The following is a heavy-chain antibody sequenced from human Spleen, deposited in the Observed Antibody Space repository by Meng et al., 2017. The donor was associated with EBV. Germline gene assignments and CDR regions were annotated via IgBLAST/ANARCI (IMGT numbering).Heavy chain of an antibody. V-gene: IGHV3-30-3*01. CDR1: GFILSSHA. CDR2: IRHDGSDQ. CDR3: ARDTPNSSSWYGSPSN. D-gene: IGHD6-13*01. J-gene: IGHJ4*02. Sequence: QVQLVESGXGVAQPGRXLRLSCAASGFILSSHAMHWVRQAPGKGLEWVAVIRHDGSDQHYAGSVRGRFTISRDNSKNTLYLQMNSLRAEDTAMYYCARDTPNSSSWYGSPSNWGQGTLVTVSS.